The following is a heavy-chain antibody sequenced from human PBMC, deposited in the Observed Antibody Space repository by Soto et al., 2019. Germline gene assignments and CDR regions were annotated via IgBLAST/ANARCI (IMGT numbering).Heavy chain of an antibody. CDR3: ARAKASGFGYGMDV. D-gene: IGHD3-16*01. CDR1: GCSISSDGYY. Sequence: SETLSLTCSVSGCSISSDGYYWSWIRPHPGKGLEWIGYIYYSGSTYYNPSLKSRVTISVDTSKNQFSLKLSSVTAADTAVYYCARAKASGFGYGMDVWGQGTTVTVSS. J-gene: IGHJ6*02. CDR2: IYYSGST. V-gene: IGHV4-31*03.